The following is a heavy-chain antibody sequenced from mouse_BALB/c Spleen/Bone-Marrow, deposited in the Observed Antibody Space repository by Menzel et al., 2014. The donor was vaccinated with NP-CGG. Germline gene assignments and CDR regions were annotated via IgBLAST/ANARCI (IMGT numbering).Heavy chain of an antibody. D-gene: IGHD2-2*01. CDR3: AREVYGSWFAY. J-gene: IGHJ3*01. CDR2: INPNSDYT. V-gene: IGHV1-4*01. CDR1: GYTFTYYT. Sequence: VMLVESGAELARPGASVKMSCKASGYTFTYYTMYWVKQRPGQGLEWIGYINPNSDYTNYNQKFKDRATLTADKSSSTAYMQLSSLTSEDSAVYCCAREVYGSWFAYWGQGTLVTVSA.